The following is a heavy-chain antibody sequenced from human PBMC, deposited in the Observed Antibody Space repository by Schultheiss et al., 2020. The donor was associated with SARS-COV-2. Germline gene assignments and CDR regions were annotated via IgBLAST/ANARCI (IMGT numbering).Heavy chain of an antibody. CDR3: AREGGSSSLLY. CDR2: INADNGNT. Sequence: ASVKVSCKASGYTFTSYAMHWVRQAPGQSLEWMGWINADNGNTKSSQKFQGGVTITRDTSANTVYMELSSLRSEDTAVYYCAREGGSSSLLYWGQGTLVTVSS. V-gene: IGHV1-3*01. CDR1: GYTFTSYA. J-gene: IGHJ4*02. D-gene: IGHD1-26*01.